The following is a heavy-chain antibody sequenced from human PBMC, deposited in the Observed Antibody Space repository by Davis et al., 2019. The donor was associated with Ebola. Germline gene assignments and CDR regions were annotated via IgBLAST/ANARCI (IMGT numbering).Heavy chain of an antibody. Sequence: MPGGSLRLSCAVYGGSFSGYYWSWIRQPPGKGLEWIGEINHSGSTNYNPSLKSRVTISVDTSKNQFSLKLSSVTAADTAVYYCASFGPRYYWGQGTLVTVSS. CDR2: INHSGST. D-gene: IGHD3-10*01. V-gene: IGHV4-34*01. CDR3: ASFGPRYY. J-gene: IGHJ4*02. CDR1: GGSFSGYY.